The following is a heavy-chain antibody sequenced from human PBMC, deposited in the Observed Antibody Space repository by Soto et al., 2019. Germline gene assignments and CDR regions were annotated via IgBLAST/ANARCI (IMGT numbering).Heavy chain of an antibody. J-gene: IGHJ4*02. Sequence: ASVKVSCKASGYTFTGYYMHCVRQAPGQGLEWMGWINPNSGGTNYAQKFQGWVTITRDTSASTAYMELSSLRSEDTAVYYCARDIMAAAPDYWGQGTLVTVSS. CDR1: GYTFTGYY. D-gene: IGHD6-13*01. CDR3: ARDIMAAAPDY. V-gene: IGHV1-2*04. CDR2: INPNSGGT.